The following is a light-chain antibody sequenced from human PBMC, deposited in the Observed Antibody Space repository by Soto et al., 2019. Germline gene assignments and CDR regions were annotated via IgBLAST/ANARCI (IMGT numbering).Light chain of an antibody. CDR2: EGS. CDR3: CSCARTTFYD. V-gene: IGLV2-23*01. J-gene: IGLJ1*01. Sequence: QSVLTQPPSASGSPGQSVTISCTGTSSDVGGHNHVSWYQQHPGKAPKLMIYEGSERPSGVSNRFSGSKSGNTASLTISGLQAEDEADYYCCSCARTTFYDFATGTKVTVL. CDR1: SSDVGGHNH.